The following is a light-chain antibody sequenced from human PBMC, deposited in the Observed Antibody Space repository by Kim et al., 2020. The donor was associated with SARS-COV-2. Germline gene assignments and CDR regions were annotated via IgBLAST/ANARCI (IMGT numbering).Light chain of an antibody. J-gene: IGKJ2*01. Sequence: EIVLTQSPGTLSLSPGERATLSCRASQTVSNTYLAWYQQKPGQAPRLLIYGASSRATGIPDRFSGSGSGTDFTLTISRLQPEDFAVFYCQQYGNSPRTFGQGTKLEI. CDR2: GAS. V-gene: IGKV3-20*01. CDR1: QTVSNTY. CDR3: QQYGNSPRT.